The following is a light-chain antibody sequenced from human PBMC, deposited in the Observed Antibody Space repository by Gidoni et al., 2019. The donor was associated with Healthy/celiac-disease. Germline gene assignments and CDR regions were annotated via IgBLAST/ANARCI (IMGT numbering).Light chain of an antibody. CDR1: QSVSSY. Sequence: IVLTQSPATLSLSPGERATLTRRASQSVSSYLAWYHQKPGQAPRLLNYEASNRATGVPARFSGSGSGTDFTLTISSLEPEDFAVYYCQQRSNWPITFGQGTRLEIK. J-gene: IGKJ5*01. CDR3: QQRSNWPIT. V-gene: IGKV3-11*01. CDR2: EAS.